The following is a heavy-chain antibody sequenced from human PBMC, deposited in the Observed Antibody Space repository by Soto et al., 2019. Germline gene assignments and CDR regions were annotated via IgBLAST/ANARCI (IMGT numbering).Heavy chain of an antibody. V-gene: IGHV3-30*03. D-gene: IGHD3-10*01. CDR2: SSYDGRET. J-gene: IGHJ4*02. CDR1: DFDFSSYG. Sequence: PGGSLRLSCAASDFDFSSYGIHWVRQAPGKGLEWVAASSYDGRETFYADSAKGRFTVSKEMSKNTAFLQMSALRHEDTAVYFCARDSGWPILNFDNWGQGTPVTVSS. CDR3: ARDSGWPILNFDN.